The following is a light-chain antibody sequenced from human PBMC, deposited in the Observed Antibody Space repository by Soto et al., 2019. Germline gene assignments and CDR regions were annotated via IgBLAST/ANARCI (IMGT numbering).Light chain of an antibody. CDR2: EVT. V-gene: IGLV2-14*01. Sequence: QSVLTQPASVSGSPGQSIAISCTGTSSDVGGYDYVSWYQQHPDKAPKLMIYEVTERPSGVSNRFSGSKSGNTASLTISGLQPEDEADYYCSSHTSGSTRVFGSGTKVTVL. CDR3: SSHTSGSTRV. CDR1: SSDVGGYDY. J-gene: IGLJ1*01.